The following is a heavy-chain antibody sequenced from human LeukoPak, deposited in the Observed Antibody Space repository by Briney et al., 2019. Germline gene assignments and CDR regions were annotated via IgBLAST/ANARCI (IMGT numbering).Heavy chain of an antibody. J-gene: IGHJ4*02. CDR2: ISSSSSYI. D-gene: IGHD2-8*01. V-gene: IGHV3-21*01. CDR3: AREGNGFDY. Sequence: KPGGSLRRSCAASGFTFSSYSMNWVRQAPGKGLEWVLSISSSSSYIYYADSVKGRFPISRDNAKNSLYLQMNSLRAEDTAVYYCAREGNGFDYWGQGTLVTVSS. CDR1: GFTFSSYS.